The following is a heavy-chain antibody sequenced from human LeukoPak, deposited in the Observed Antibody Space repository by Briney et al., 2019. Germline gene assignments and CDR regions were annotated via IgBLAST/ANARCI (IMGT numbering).Heavy chain of an antibody. Sequence: GASVKVSCTVSGYTLTELSMHWVRQAPGKGLEWMGGFGPEDGETIYAQKFQGRVTMTEDTSTDTAYMELSSLRSEDTAVYYCATAGAEYCSGGSCAPPGSQFYYYYYGMDVWGQGTTVTVSS. CDR1: GYTLTELS. CDR2: FGPEDGET. V-gene: IGHV1-24*01. J-gene: IGHJ6*02. CDR3: ATAGAEYCSGGSCAPPGSQFYYYYYGMDV. D-gene: IGHD2-15*01.